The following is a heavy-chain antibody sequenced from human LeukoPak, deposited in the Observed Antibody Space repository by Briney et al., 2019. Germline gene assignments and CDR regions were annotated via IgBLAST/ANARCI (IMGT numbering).Heavy chain of an antibody. CDR3: TRDLMDYDVSTGLHHYYMDV. J-gene: IGHJ6*02. Sequence: PGGSLRLSCAASGFTFDDYAMHWVRQAPGKGLEWVPGISWNSGSIGYADSVKGRFTISRDNAKNTLYLQMNTLRVEDTAVYYCTRDLMDYDVSTGLHHYYMDVWGQGTTVTVSS. D-gene: IGHD3-9*01. CDR1: GFTFDDYA. V-gene: IGHV3-9*01. CDR2: ISWNSGSI.